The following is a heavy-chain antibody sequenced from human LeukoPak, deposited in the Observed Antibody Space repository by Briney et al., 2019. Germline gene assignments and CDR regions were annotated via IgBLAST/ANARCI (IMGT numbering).Heavy chain of an antibody. CDR3: AKDKARYSSSWYYFDY. CDR2: ISWNSGSI. Sequence: GRSLRLSCAASGFTFDDYAMHWVRQAPGKGLEWVSGISWNSGSIGYADSVKGQFTISRDNAKNSLYLQMNSLRAEDTALYYCAKDKARYSSSWYYFDYWGQGTLVTVSS. V-gene: IGHV3-9*01. J-gene: IGHJ4*02. CDR1: GFTFDDYA. D-gene: IGHD6-13*01.